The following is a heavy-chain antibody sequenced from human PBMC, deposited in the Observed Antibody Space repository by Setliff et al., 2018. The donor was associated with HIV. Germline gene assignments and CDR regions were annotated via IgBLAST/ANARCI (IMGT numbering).Heavy chain of an antibody. J-gene: IGHJ6*02. CDR2: MYHTGST. Sequence: PSETLSLTCAVSGYSISSGCYWGWIRQHQGKGLEWIGSMYHTGSTYYSPSLNSRFTISGDTSKNQFSLKLRSVTAADTAVYYCARHDITLVRGLVWGQGTTVTVS. CDR1: GYSISSGCY. D-gene: IGHD3-10*01. V-gene: IGHV4-38-2*01. CDR3: ARHDITLVRGLV.